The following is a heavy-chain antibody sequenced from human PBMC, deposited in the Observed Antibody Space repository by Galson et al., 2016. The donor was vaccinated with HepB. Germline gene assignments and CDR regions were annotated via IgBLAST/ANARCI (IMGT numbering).Heavy chain of an antibody. Sequence: SETLSLTCTVSNGSISSDYWSWFRQAPGKGLELIGHIYYSGSTTYNPSLKSRLTISVDTSKNQFSLKMTSVTAADTAVYYCARLGVNRGEFDYWGQGTLVTVSS. D-gene: IGHD3-10*01. CDR3: ARLGVNRGEFDY. V-gene: IGHV4-59*01. CDR1: NGSISSDY. CDR2: IYYSGST. J-gene: IGHJ4*02.